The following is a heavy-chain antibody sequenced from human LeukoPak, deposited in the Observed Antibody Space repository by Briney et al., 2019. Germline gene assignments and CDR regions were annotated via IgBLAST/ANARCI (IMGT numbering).Heavy chain of an antibody. D-gene: IGHD5-18*01. CDR3: ARDLTAMVTGAFDI. CDR2: IIPIFGTA. Sequence: SVKVSCKASGGTFSSYAISWVRQAPGQGLEWMGGIIPIFGTANYAQKFQGRVTITTDGSTSTAYMELSSLRSEDTAVYYCARDLTAMVTGAFDIWGQGTMVTVSS. CDR1: GGTFSSYA. V-gene: IGHV1-69*05. J-gene: IGHJ3*02.